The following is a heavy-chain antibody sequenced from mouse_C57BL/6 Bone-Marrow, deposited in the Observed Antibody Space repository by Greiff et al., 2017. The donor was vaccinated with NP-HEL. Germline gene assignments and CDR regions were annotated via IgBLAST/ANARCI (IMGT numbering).Heavy chain of an antibody. CDR3: ARRGHFDV. J-gene: IGHJ1*03. Sequence: QVQLKQSGPELVKPGASVKISCKASGYAFSSSWMNWVKQRPGRGLVWIGRIYPGDGDPNYNGKFKGKATLTADKSSSTASMQLSSLTSDDSAVYFCARRGHFDVWGTGTTVTVAS. V-gene: IGHV1-82*01. CDR2: IYPGDGDP. CDR1: GYAFSSSW.